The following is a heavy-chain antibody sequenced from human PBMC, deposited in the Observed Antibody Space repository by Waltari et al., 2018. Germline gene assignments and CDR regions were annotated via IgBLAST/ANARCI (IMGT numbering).Heavy chain of an antibody. V-gene: IGHV3-53*01. J-gene: IGHJ6*02. CDR2: IYSGGST. Sequence: EVLLVESGGGLIHPGGSLSLSCAASGFTVRSNYMRWLRQAPGKGLEWVSVIYSGGSTYYADSVKGRFTISRDNSKNTLYLQMNSLRAEDTAVYYCARDKGIAHTYMDVWGQGTTVTVSS. CDR1: GFTVRSNY. D-gene: IGHD6-13*01. CDR3: ARDKGIAHTYMDV.